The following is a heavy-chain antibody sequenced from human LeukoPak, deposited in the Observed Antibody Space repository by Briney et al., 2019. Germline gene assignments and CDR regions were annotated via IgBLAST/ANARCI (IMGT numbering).Heavy chain of an antibody. Sequence: SETLSLTCTVSGGSISSYYWSWIRQPPGKGLEWIGYIYYSGSTNYNPSLKSRATISVDTSKNQFSLKLSSVTAADTAVYYCAKVSRDIVVVPAAVHYYYYYMDVWGKGTTVTVSS. V-gene: IGHV4-59*01. CDR2: IYYSGST. CDR1: GGSISSYY. D-gene: IGHD2-2*01. CDR3: AKVSRDIVVVPAAVHYYYYYMDV. J-gene: IGHJ6*03.